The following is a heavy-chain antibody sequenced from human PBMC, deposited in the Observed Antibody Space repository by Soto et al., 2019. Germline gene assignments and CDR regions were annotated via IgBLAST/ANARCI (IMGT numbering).Heavy chain of an antibody. V-gene: IGHV1-46*01. Sequence: ASVKVSCKASGYTFSTYYVHWVRQAPGQGYEWMGIINPSGGSTTYAQKFQGRVTMTGDTSTTTVYMELSSLKSEDTAVYYCARYDYNGYYFDYWGQGTLVTVSS. CDR1: GYTFSTYY. CDR2: INPSGGST. CDR3: ARYDYNGYYFDY. D-gene: IGHD4-4*01. J-gene: IGHJ4*02.